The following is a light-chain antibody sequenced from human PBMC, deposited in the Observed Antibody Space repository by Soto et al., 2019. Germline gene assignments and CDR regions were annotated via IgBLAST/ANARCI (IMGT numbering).Light chain of an antibody. Sequence: DIVLTQTPLSLSVTPGQPASISCKSSQTLLHSDGRTYLYWYLQKPGQSPQLLIYKVSNRFSGVPDRFSGSGSGTDFTLKITRVEAEDVGVYYCMQSIQLPQLTFGGGTKVEI. CDR1: QTLLHSDGRTY. CDR2: KVS. CDR3: MQSIQLPQLT. V-gene: IGKV2D-29*02. J-gene: IGKJ4*01.